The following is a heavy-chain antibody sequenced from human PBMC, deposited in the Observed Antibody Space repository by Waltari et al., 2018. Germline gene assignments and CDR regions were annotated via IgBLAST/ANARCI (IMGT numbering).Heavy chain of an antibody. Sequence: VQLVQSGAEVKKPGASVKLSCKAAGYTFTSFTVHWLRQAPGQGLEWMGRINADNGDTKYYQKFQDRLTITRDTSATTLYMELSSLRSEDTAVYFCARELWDLPSYFDYWGQGTLVTVSS. V-gene: IGHV1-3*01. CDR2: INADNGDT. J-gene: IGHJ4*02. CDR3: ARELWDLPSYFDY. D-gene: IGHD1-26*01. CDR1: GYTFTSFT.